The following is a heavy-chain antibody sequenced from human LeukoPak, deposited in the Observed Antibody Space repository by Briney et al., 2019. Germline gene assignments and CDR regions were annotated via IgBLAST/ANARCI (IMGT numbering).Heavy chain of an antibody. CDR2: ISYNGSDT. D-gene: IGHD2-21*01. CDR1: GFNFSHYC. V-gene: IGHV3-30*04. Sequence: GGSLRLSCAASGFNFSHYCLHWVRQAPAKGLEWVAFISYNGSDTYYADSVKGRFTISRDNSRNTLYLQMDSLRLGDTAMYYGARDLVDCGRDCNNFREGGQGTLVTVSS. J-gene: IGHJ4*02. CDR3: ARDLVDCGRDCNNFRE.